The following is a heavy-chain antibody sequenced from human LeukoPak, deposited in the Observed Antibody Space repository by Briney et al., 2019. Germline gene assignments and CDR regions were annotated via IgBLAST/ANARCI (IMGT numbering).Heavy chain of an antibody. CDR2: ISSSSSYI. CDR1: GFTFSSYS. Sequence: PGGSLRLSCAASGFTFSSYSMNWVRQAPGKGLEWASSISSSSSYIYYADSVKGRFTISRDNAKNSLYLQMNSLRAGDTAVYYCARGSRSGYFDYWGQGTLVTVSS. J-gene: IGHJ4*02. CDR3: ARGSRSGYFDY. D-gene: IGHD3-16*01. V-gene: IGHV3-21*01.